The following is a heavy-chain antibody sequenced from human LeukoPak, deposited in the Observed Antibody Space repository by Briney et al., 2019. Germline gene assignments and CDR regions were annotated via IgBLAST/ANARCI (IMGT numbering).Heavy chain of an antibody. CDR3: ARLGGLAAAGVRYFDY. CDR2: IYYSGST. V-gene: IGHV4-31*03. Sequence: SETLSLTCTVSGGSISSGGYYWSWLRQHPGKGLEWIGYIYYSGSTYYNPSLKSRVTISVDTSKNQFSLKLSSVTAADTAVYYCARLGGLAAAGVRYFDYWGQGTLVTVSS. CDR1: GGSISSGGYY. J-gene: IGHJ4*02. D-gene: IGHD6-13*01.